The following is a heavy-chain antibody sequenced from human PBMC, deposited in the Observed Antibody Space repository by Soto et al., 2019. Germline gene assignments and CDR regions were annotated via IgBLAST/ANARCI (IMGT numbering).Heavy chain of an antibody. CDR1: GYTFTNYD. D-gene: IGHD1-26*01. CDR2: INPSNGNT. J-gene: IGHJ4*02. V-gene: IGHV1-18*01. Sequence: ASVKVSFKASGYTFTNYDITWARQAPGQGPEWLGGINPSNGNTNYAKKLQGRVTLTTDTSTGTAYMDLRSLSSDDTAVYYCTRDPGRARLDYWAPGTLVTVSS. CDR3: TRDPGRARLDY.